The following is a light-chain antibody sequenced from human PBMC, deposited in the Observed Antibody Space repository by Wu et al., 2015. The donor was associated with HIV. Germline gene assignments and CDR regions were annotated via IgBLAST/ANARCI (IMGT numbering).Light chain of an antibody. CDR2: DAS. V-gene: IGKV3-11*01. Sequence: IVLTQSPATLSLSPGERATLSCRASQSISNNLGWYQQKPGQVPRLLIYDASTRASGIPARFSGSGSGTDFTLSINRLEPEDFGVYYCQERTNWPTFGGGTKVEIK. J-gene: IGKJ4*01. CDR1: QSISNN. CDR3: QERTNWPT.